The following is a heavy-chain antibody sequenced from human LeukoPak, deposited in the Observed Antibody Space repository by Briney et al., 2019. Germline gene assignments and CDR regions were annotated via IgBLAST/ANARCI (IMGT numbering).Heavy chain of an antibody. V-gene: IGHV1-24*01. D-gene: IGHD4-17*01. CDR3: ATDSHYGYYFDY. Sequence: GASVKVSCKVSGYTLTELSMHWVRQAPGKGLEWMGGFDPEDGETIYAQRFQGRVTMTEDTSTDTAYMELSSLRSEDTAVYYCATDSHYGYYFDYWGQGTLVTVSS. CDR2: FDPEDGET. J-gene: IGHJ4*02. CDR1: GYTLTELS.